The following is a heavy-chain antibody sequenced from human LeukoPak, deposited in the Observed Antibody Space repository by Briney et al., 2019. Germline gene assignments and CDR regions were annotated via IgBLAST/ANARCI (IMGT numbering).Heavy chain of an antibody. J-gene: IGHJ4*02. CDR2: ISSSGSST. V-gene: IGHV3-23*01. CDR3: AKDEKWWSPHYFDE. CDR1: GFTFSTYA. Sequence: PGGSLRLSCVASGFTFSTYAMSWVRQAPGKGLEWVSVISSSGSSTYYADSVKGRFTISRDNLKNTLYLQMNSLRAEDTAVYYSAKDEKWWSPHYFDEWGGKILDSVS. D-gene: IGHD2-15*01.